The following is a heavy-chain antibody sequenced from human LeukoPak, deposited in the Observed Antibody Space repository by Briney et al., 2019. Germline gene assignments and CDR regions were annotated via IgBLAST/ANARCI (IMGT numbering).Heavy chain of an antibody. CDR2: MNPNSGIT. J-gene: IGHJ4*02. Sequence: ASVKVSCKASGYTFTSYDINWVRQATEQGLEWMGWMNPNSGITGYAQKFQGRVTMTRNTSISTAYMELSSLRSEDTAVYYCARGPRDWFAQGDYWGQGTLVTVSS. V-gene: IGHV1-8*01. D-gene: IGHD3/OR15-3a*01. CDR3: ARGPRDWFAQGDY. CDR1: GYTFTSYD.